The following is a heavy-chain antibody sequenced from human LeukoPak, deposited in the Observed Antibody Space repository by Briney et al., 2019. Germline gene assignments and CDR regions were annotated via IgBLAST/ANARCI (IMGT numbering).Heavy chain of an antibody. Sequence: VASVKVSCKASGGTFSSYAISWVRQSPGQGLEWMGRIIPILGIANYAQKFQGRVTITADKSTSTAYMELSSLRSEDTAVYYCASVVLNYGSGSYDYWGQGTLVTVSS. D-gene: IGHD3-10*01. V-gene: IGHV1-69*04. CDR2: IIPILGIA. CDR1: GGTFSSYA. CDR3: ASVVLNYGSGSYDY. J-gene: IGHJ4*02.